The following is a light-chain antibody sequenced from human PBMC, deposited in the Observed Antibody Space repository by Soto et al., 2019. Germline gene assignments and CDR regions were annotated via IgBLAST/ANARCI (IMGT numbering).Light chain of an antibody. CDR1: QSVDSSTY. J-gene: IGKJ1*01. Sequence: IVLTQSPGPLSLSPGERATLSCNASQSVDSSTYLAWYQQKPGQAPRLLIYGASSRATGIPDRFSGSGSGTDFTLTISRLEPEDFAVYYCQQYGRSRTFGQGTKVDIK. CDR2: GAS. CDR3: QQYGRSRT. V-gene: IGKV3-20*01.